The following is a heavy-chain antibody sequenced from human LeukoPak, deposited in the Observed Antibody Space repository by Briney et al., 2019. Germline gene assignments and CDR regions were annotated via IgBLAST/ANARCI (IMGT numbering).Heavy chain of an antibody. J-gene: IGHJ4*02. V-gene: IGHV3-30*18. Sequence: PGGSLRLSCAASGFTFSSYGMHWVRQAPGKGLEWVAVISYDGSNKYYADSVKGRFTISRDNSKNTLYLQMNSLRAEDTAVYYCAKEGSITGAFAYWGQGTLVTVSS. D-gene: IGHD1-20*01. CDR1: GFTFSSYG. CDR3: AKEGSITGAFAY. CDR2: ISYDGSNK.